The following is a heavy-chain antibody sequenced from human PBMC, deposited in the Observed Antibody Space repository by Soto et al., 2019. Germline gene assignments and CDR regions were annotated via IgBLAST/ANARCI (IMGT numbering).Heavy chain of an antibody. Sequence: GASVKVSCKASGYTFTSYAMHWVRQAPGQRLEWMGWINAGNGNTKYSQKFQGRVTITRDTSASTAYMELSSLRSEDTAVYYCARGTPRRHIVVVTAILPGYWGQGTLVTVSS. V-gene: IGHV1-3*01. D-gene: IGHD2-21*02. CDR1: GYTFTSYA. J-gene: IGHJ4*02. CDR3: ARGTPRRHIVVVTAILPGY. CDR2: INAGNGNT.